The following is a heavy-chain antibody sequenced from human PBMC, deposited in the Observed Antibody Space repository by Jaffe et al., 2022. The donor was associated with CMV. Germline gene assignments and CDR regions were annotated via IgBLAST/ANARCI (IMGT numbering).Heavy chain of an antibody. J-gene: IGHJ4*02. CDR2: ISSSSSYI. D-gene: IGHD3-22*01. CDR1: GFTFSSYS. CDR3: ARGGSYYDSSGYYYTFGY. Sequence: EVQLVESGGGLVKPGGSLRLSCAASGFTFSSYSMNWVRQAPGKGLEWVSSISSSSSYIYYADSVKGRFTISRDNAKNSLYLQMNSLRAEDTAVYYCARGGSYYDSSGYYYTFGYWGQGTLVTVSS. V-gene: IGHV3-21*01.